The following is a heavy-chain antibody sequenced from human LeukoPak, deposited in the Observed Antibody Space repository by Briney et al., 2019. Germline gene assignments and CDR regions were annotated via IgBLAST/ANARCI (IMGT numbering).Heavy chain of an antibody. D-gene: IGHD3-10*01. J-gene: IGHJ4*02. CDR3: ARPAWSPSGSYLFDFGY. CDR1: GYSFTSYW. Sequence: GESLKISCKGSGYSFTSYWIGWVLQMPGKGLEWMGIIYPGDSDTRYSPSFQGQVTISADKSISTAYLQWSSLKASDTAMYYCARPAWSPSGSYLFDFGYWGQGTMVTVSS. CDR2: IYPGDSDT. V-gene: IGHV5-51*01.